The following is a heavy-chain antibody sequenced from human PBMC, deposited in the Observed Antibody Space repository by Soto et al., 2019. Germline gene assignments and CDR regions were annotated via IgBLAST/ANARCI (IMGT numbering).Heavy chain of an antibody. CDR3: TRDLFSYDYSGVLWFDP. Sequence: GGSLRLSCAASGFAFSGSAMYWVRQASGKGPEWVGRIRSKGHNYATEYAASVKGRFTISRDDSKNTAYLQMNSLQTEDTAVYYCTRDLFSYDYSGVLWFDPWGQGTLVTVSS. J-gene: IGHJ5*02. CDR2: IRSKGHNYAT. CDR1: GFAFSGSA. D-gene: IGHD3-16*01. V-gene: IGHV3-73*01.